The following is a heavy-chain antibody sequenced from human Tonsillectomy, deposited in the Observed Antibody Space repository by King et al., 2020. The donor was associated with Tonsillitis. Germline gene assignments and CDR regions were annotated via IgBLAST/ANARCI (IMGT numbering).Heavy chain of an antibody. V-gene: IGHV3-33*05. CDR1: GFTFSSYG. CDR2: ISYDGRTK. Sequence: QLVQSGGGVVQPGRSLRLSCAASGFTFSSYGMHWVRQAPGRGLEWVAVISYDGRTKYYGDSVMGRFTISRDNSKNTLYLQMNFLRAEDTAVYYSARDPDYGGNSGFDYWGQGTLVTVSS. D-gene: IGHD4-23*01. CDR3: ARDPDYGGNSGFDY. J-gene: IGHJ4*02.